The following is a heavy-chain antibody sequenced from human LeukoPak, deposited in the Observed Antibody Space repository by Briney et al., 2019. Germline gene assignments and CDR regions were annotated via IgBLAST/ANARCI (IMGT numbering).Heavy chain of an antibody. J-gene: IGHJ4*02. Sequence: SETLSLTCTVSGASISGYYWSWIRQPPGKGLEWIGYIYYTGSTNYNPSLKSRVTISVDTSKNQFSLKLSSVTAADTAVYYCARLVGDQVDYWGQGTLVTVSS. V-gene: IGHV4-59*01. CDR2: IYYTGST. CDR1: GASISGYY. D-gene: IGHD2-15*01. CDR3: ARLVGDQVDY.